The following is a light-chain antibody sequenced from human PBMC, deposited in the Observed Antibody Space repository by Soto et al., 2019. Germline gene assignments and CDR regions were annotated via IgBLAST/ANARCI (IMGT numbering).Light chain of an antibody. J-gene: IGKJ1*01. CDR1: QSVSSN. CDR3: QQYRNWPRT. Sequence: ETMMAQSPATLSLSPGERATLSCRASQSVSSNLAWYQQKPGQAPRLLIYGASTRATGIPARFSGSGSGTEFTLTISSLQSEDFAVYYCQQYRNWPRTFGQGTKVEIK. V-gene: IGKV3-15*01. CDR2: GAS.